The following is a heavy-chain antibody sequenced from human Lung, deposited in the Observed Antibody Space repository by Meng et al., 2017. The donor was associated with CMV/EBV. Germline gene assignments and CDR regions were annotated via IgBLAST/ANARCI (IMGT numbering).Heavy chain of an antibody. CDR3: AKAVVPVYYYYGMDV. J-gene: IGHJ6*02. D-gene: IGHD2-15*01. Sequence: GESLKISCTASGFTFDNYAMSWVRQAPGKGLEWVSVISGIGGNSYYAESVKGRFTVSRDNSKNTLYLHMNGLRADDTAVYYCAKAVVPVYYYYGMDVWGQGXTVTVSS. CDR1: GFTFDNYA. V-gene: IGHV3-23*01. CDR2: ISGIGGNS.